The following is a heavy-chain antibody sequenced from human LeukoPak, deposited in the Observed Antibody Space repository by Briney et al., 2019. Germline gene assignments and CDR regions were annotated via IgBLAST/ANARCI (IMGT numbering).Heavy chain of an antibody. Sequence: GGSLRLSCAASGFTFSSYAMSWVRQAPGKGLEWVSAISGSGGSTYYADSVKGRFTISRDNSKNTPYLQMNSLRAEDTAVYYCFGLRRYCSSTSCDNDYWGQGTLVTVSS. J-gene: IGHJ4*02. CDR1: GFTFSSYA. CDR3: FGLRRYCSSTSCDNDY. CDR2: ISGSGGST. D-gene: IGHD2-2*01. V-gene: IGHV3-23*01.